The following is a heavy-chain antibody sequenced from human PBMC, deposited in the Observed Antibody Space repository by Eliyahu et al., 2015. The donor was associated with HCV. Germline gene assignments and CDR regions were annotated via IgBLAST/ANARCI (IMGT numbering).Heavy chain of an antibody. CDR3: ATVRGEY. CDR2: IKDDGREK. J-gene: IGHJ4*02. Sequence: EVHLVESGGGLVXPGGSLRLSXGASGFPFNRYWMSWVRRLPGKGLEWLANIKDDGREKYYLESVRGRFTISRDNPKYSMYLQMDSLRADDTAVYYCATVRGEYWGQGTLVTVSS. V-gene: IGHV3-7*03. CDR1: GFPFNRYW.